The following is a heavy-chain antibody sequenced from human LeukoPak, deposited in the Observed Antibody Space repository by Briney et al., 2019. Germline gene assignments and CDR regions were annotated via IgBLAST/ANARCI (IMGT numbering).Heavy chain of an antibody. CDR2: ISSGSSYI. CDR1: GFTFSSYA. CDR3: AKAMIQLWLPNDY. D-gene: IGHD5-18*01. J-gene: IGHJ4*02. V-gene: IGHV3-23*01. Sequence: GGSLRLSCAASGFTFSSYAMSWVRQAPGKGLEWVSSISSGSSYIYYADSVKGRFTISRDNSKNTLYLQMNSLRAEDTAVYYCAKAMIQLWLPNDYWGQGTLVTVSS.